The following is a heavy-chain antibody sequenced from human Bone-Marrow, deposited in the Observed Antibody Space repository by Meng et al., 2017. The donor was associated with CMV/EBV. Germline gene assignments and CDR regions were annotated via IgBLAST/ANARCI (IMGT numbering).Heavy chain of an antibody. CDR3: ARGPDRQDYLTLRYFDS. V-gene: IGHV4-31*03. CDR1: GDSINRSGYF. D-gene: IGHD3-10*01. J-gene: IGHJ4*02. Sequence: LRLSCTVSGDSINRSGYFWSWIRQHPGKGLEWIGYIYNNGDTYDNPSLKSRLSMSVDTSKNQFSLRLTSVTAADTAVYYCARGPDRQDYLTLRYFDSWSQGTLVTAPQ. CDR2: IYNNGDT.